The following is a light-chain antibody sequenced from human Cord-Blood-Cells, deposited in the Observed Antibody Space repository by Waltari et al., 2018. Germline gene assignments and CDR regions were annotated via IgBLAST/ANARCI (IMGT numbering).Light chain of an antibody. CDR1: SSDVGSYNL. CDR2: EGS. Sequence: QSALTQPASVSGSPGQSITISCTGTSSDVGSYNLVSWYQQHPGKAPKRMIYEGSKRPQGVSNRFSGSKSGNTASLTISGLQAEDEADYYCCSYAGSSTYVFGTGTKVTVL. CDR3: CSYAGSSTYV. V-gene: IGLV2-23*01. J-gene: IGLJ1*01.